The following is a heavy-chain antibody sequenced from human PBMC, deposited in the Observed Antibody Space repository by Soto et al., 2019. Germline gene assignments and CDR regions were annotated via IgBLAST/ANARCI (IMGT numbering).Heavy chain of an antibody. CDR1: GCTFSSYA. V-gene: IGHV3-23*01. J-gene: IGHJ4*02. D-gene: IGHD5-12*01. CDR3: ARDRTVDIVATIGGFDY. CDR2: ISGSAGTT. Sequence: GGSLRLSCAASGCTFSSYAMNWVRQAPGKGLEWVSSISGSAGTTYFADSVKGRFTISRDNAKNSLYLQMNSLRAEDTAVYYCARDRTVDIVATIGGFDYWGQGTLVTVSS.